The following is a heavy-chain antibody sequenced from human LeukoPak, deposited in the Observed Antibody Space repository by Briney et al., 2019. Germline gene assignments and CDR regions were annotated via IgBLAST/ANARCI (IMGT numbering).Heavy chain of an antibody. CDR1: GDSISSSSYY. J-gene: IGHJ4*02. V-gene: IGHV4-39*02. D-gene: IGHD3-10*01. CDR2: VYYSGST. CDR3: ARARGKLFDY. Sequence: SETLSLTCTVSGDSISSSSYYWGWVRQPPGKGLEWIGTVYYSGSTYYNPSLKSRVTISVDTSKNHFSLRLSSVTAADTAVYYCARARGKLFDYWGQGTLVTVSS.